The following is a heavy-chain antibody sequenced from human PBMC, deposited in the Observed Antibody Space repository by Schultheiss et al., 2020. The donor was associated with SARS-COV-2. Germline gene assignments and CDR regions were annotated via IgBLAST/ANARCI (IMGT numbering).Heavy chain of an antibody. J-gene: IGHJ4*02. CDR3: ARVGCSSTSCYQNDY. CDR1: GGSISSYY. D-gene: IGHD2-2*01. V-gene: IGHV4-59*01. CDR2: IYYSGST. Sequence: SETLSLTCTVSGGSISSYYWSWIRKPPGKGLEWIGYIYYSGSTNYNPSLKSRVTISVDTSKNQFSLKLSSVTAADTAVYYCARVGCSSTSCYQNDYWGQGTLVTVSS.